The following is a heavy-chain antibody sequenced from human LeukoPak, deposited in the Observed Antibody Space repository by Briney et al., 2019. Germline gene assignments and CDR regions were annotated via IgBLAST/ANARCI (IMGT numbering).Heavy chain of an antibody. Sequence: SGGSLRLSCAASGFTFSRYGMHWVRQAPGKGLEWVTVIWKDGSNKYYADSVKGRFTISRDNSKNTLYLQMDSLRAEDTAVYYCAKCGYSAYDADYWGQGTLVTVSS. D-gene: IGHD5-12*01. J-gene: IGHJ4*02. CDR1: GFTFSRYG. CDR2: IWKDGSNK. V-gene: IGHV3-33*06. CDR3: AKCGYSAYDADY.